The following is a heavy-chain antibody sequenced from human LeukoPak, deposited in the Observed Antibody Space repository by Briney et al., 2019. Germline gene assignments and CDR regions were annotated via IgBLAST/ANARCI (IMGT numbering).Heavy chain of an antibody. J-gene: IGHJ4*02. Sequence: SQTLSLTCTVSGGSISSGSYYWSWIRQPAGKGLEWIGRIYTSGSTNYNPSLKSRVTISGDTSKNQFSLKLSSVTAADTAVYYCARVTTGGYYNCWGQGTLVTVSS. V-gene: IGHV4-61*02. D-gene: IGHD3-22*01. CDR2: IYTSGST. CDR3: ARVTTGGYYNC. CDR1: GGSISSGSYY.